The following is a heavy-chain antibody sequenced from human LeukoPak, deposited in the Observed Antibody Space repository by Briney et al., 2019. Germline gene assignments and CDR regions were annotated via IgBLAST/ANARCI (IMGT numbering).Heavy chain of an antibody. V-gene: IGHV3-11*04. J-gene: IGHJ4*02. CDR1: GFTFSDYN. CDR2: ISRSGSTK. CDR3: ASPKSIPADNDY. D-gene: IGHD2-2*01. Sequence: GGSLRLSCAASGFTFSDYNMRWIRQAPGKGLEWVSSISRSGSTKYYADSVKGRFTISRDNAKNSLYLQMNSLRAEDTAVYYCASPKSIPADNDYWGQGTLVTVSS.